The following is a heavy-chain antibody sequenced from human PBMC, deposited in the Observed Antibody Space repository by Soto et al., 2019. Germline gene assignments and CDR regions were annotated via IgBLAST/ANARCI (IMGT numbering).Heavy chain of an antibody. CDR1: GSTFTGYY. J-gene: IGHJ3*02. D-gene: IGHD6-13*01. CDR2: ITPNSGGT. V-gene: IGHV1-2*02. Sequence: ASVKVSCKPSGSTFTGYYMPWLRQAPGQGLEWMRWITPNSGGTNYAQKFQGRVNMTRYTSISTAYMELSRLRYDDTAVYYCARDQSSSWSRDAFDSWGQGRMVTVAS. CDR3: ARDQSSSWSRDAFDS.